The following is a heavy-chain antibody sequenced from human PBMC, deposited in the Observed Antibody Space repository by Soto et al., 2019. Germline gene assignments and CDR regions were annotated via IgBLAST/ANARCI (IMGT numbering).Heavy chain of an antibody. J-gene: IGHJ3*02. V-gene: IGHV1-24*01. CDR3: ATPLGSDYGARGDAFDI. CDR2: FDPEDGET. CDR1: GYTLTELS. D-gene: IGHD4-17*01. Sequence: ASVKVSCKVSGYTLTELSMHWVRQAPGKGLEWMGGFDPEDGETIYAQKFQGRVTMTEDTSTDTAYMELSSLRSEDTAVYYCATPLGSDYGARGDAFDIWGQGTMVTVSS.